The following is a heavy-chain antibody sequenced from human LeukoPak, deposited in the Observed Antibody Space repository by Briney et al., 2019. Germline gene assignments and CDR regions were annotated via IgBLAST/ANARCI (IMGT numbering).Heavy chain of an antibody. Sequence: PGGSLRLSCAASGFTFSSYGMHWVRQAPGKGLEWVAVIWYDGSNKYYADSVKGRFTISRDNSKNTLYLQMNSLRAEDTAVYYCAREGYSGYVWIGGKADGIDYWGQGTLVTVSS. D-gene: IGHD5-12*01. CDR3: AREGYSGYVWIGGKADGIDY. CDR2: IWYDGSNK. V-gene: IGHV3-33*01. J-gene: IGHJ4*02. CDR1: GFTFSSYG.